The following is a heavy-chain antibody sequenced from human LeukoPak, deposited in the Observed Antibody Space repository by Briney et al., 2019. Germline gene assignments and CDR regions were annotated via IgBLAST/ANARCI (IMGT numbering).Heavy chain of an antibody. CDR1: GGPISSYY. CDR3: ARALTTVTTDCWFDP. D-gene: IGHD4-17*01. J-gene: IGHJ5*02. V-gene: IGHV4-4*07. Sequence: SETLSLTCTVSGGPISSYYWSWIRQPAGKGLEWIGRIYTSGSTNYNPSLKSRVTISVDTSKNQFSLKLSSVTAADTAVYYCARALTTVTTDCWFDPWGQGTLVTVSS. CDR2: IYTSGST.